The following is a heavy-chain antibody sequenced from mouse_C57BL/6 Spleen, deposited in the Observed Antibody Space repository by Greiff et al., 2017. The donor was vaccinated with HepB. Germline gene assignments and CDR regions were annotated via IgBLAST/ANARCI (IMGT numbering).Heavy chain of an antibody. Sequence: VQLQQSGAELVRPGTSVKMSCKASGYTFTNYWIGWAKQRPGHGLEWIGDIYPGGGYTNYNEKFKGKATLTADKSSSTAYMQFSSLTSEDSAIYYCAREDYYGSSLFAYWGQRTLVTVSA. D-gene: IGHD1-1*01. J-gene: IGHJ3*01. CDR2: IYPGGGYT. CDR3: AREDYYGSSLFAY. V-gene: IGHV1-63*01. CDR1: GYTFTNYW.